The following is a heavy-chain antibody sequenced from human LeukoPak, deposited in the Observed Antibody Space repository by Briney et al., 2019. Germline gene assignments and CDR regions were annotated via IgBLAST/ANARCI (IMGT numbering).Heavy chain of an antibody. CDR1: GFPFSSYW. J-gene: IGHJ6*02. CDR3: ASDSPYYGMDV. CDR2: INSDGSAT. V-gene: IGHV3-74*01. Sequence: GSLRLSCAASGFPFSSYWMHWVRQVPGKGLLWVSRINSDGSATIYADSVRGRFTISRDNAKNTLYLQMSGLRVEDTAVYHCASDSPYYGMDVWGQGTTVSVSS.